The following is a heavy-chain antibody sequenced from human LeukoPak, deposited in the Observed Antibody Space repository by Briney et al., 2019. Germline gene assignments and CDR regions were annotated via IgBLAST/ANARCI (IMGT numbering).Heavy chain of an antibody. J-gene: IGHJ4*02. Sequence: GASVKVSCEASGYTFTGYYMHWVRQAPGQGLEWMGWINPNSGRTNYAQKFQGRVTMTRDTSISTAYMELSRLRSDDTAVYYCARAKYRDLLDYWGQGTLVTVSS. CDR3: ARAKYRDLLDY. CDR2: INPNSGRT. V-gene: IGHV1-2*02. D-gene: IGHD3-9*01. CDR1: GYTFTGYY.